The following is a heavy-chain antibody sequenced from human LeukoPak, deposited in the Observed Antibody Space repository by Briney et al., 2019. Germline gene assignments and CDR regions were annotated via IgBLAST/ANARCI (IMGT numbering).Heavy chain of an antibody. CDR3: AKGSYYDSSGSFYFDY. CDR1: GLTFSSYA. J-gene: IGHJ4*02. Sequence: GGSLRLSCAASGLTFSSYAMSWVRQAPGKGLEWVSGISGSGDNTYYADSVKGRFTISRDNSRNTLYVQVNSLGTEDTAAYYCAKGSYYDSSGSFYFDYWGQGTLVTVSS. CDR2: ISGSGDNT. D-gene: IGHD3-22*01. V-gene: IGHV3-23*01.